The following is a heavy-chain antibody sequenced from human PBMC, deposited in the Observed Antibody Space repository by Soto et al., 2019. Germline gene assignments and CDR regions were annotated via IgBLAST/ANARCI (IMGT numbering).Heavy chain of an antibody. V-gene: IGHV1-3*01. Sequence: QVQLVQSGAEVKKPGASVKVSCKASGYTFTTYAMHWVRQAPGQSLEWMGWINADNDNTEYSQKFQGRVTITRDTSASTAYMALSSLRSEDTAVYYCARTLRYCTSSSCPGDFYYGMDVWGQGTTVTVSS. CDR3: ARTLRYCTSSSCPGDFYYGMDV. CDR1: GYTFTTYA. J-gene: IGHJ6*02. CDR2: INADNDNT. D-gene: IGHD2-2*01.